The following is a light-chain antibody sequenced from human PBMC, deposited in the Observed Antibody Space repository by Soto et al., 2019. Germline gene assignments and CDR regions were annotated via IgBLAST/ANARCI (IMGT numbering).Light chain of an antibody. V-gene: IGKV1-27*01. J-gene: IGKJ3*01. Sequence: DIQMTQSPSSLSASVGDRVTITCRASQGIYNYLAWYQQKPGKVTELLIYAASTLQSGVPSRFSGSGSGTDFTLTISSLQPEDVATYYCQQYHSDPYTFGPGTKVDIK. CDR2: AAS. CDR1: QGIYNY. CDR3: QQYHSDPYT.